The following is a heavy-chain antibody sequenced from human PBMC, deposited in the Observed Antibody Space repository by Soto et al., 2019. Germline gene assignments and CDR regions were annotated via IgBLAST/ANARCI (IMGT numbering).Heavy chain of an antibody. CDR3: AREGPAPYYYYGMDV. J-gene: IGHJ6*02. V-gene: IGHV1-18*01. Sequence: QVQVVQSGDEVKKPGASVKVSCKASGYTFTNYGFSWVRQAPGQGLEWMGWISGYNGNTKYAEKFPGRVTMTTDTPSXTAHIELRSLRSDDTAVYYCAREGPAPYYYYGMDVWGQGPAVTVSS. CDR1: GYTFTNYG. CDR2: ISGYNGNT.